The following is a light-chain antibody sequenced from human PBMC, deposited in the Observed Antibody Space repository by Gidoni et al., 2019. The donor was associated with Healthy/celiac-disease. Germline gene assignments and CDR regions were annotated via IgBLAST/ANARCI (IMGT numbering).Light chain of an antibody. Sequence: DLPMTQSPSTLSASVGDRVTITCRASQSISSWLAWYQQKPGKAPKLLIYKASSLESGVPSRFSGSGSGREFTLTISSLQPDDFATYYCQQYNSYSRTFGQGTKVEIK. CDR1: QSISSW. CDR2: KAS. V-gene: IGKV1-5*03. J-gene: IGKJ1*01. CDR3: QQYNSYSRT.